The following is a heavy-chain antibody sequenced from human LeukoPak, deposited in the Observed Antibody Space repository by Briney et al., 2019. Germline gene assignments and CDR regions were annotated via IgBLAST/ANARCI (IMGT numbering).Heavy chain of an antibody. J-gene: IGHJ4*02. CDR2: FDPEDGET. V-gene: IGHV1-24*01. CDR3: ATAQVGHSGYEVPLHGLDY. Sequence: ASVKVSCKVSGYTLTELSMHWVRQAPGKGLEWMGGFDPEDGETIYAQKFHGRVTMTEDTSTDTAYMELSSLRSEDTAVYYCATAQVGHSGYEVPLHGLDYWGQGTLVTVSS. CDR1: GYTLTELS. D-gene: IGHD5-12*01.